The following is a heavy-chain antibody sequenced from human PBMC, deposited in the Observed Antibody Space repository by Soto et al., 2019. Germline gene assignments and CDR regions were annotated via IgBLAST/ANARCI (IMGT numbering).Heavy chain of an antibody. CDR3: ARGRITMVRGRNWFDP. V-gene: IGHV4-34*01. Sequence: QVQLQQWGAGLLKPSETLSLTCAVYGGSFSGYYWRWIRQPPGKGLEWIGEINHSGSTNYNPSLKSRVTISVDTSKNQFSLKLSSVTAADTAVYYCARGRITMVRGRNWFDPWGQGTLVTVSS. D-gene: IGHD3-10*01. J-gene: IGHJ5*02. CDR2: INHSGST. CDR1: GGSFSGYY.